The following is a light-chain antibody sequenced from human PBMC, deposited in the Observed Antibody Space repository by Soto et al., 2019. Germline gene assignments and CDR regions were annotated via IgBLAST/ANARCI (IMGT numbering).Light chain of an antibody. CDR1: QSVPD. CDR2: GAS. Sequence: EIVLMQSPATLSVSPGERATLSCRASQSVPDVAWYQQKPGQAPRLLIYGASTRATGIPARFSGSGSGTEFTLTISSLQSEDFAVYYCQQYNNWPQTFGQGTKVDI. CDR3: QQYNNWPQT. V-gene: IGKV3-15*01. J-gene: IGKJ1*01.